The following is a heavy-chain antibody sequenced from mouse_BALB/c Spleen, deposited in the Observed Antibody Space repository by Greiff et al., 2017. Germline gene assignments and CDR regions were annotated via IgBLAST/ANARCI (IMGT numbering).Heavy chain of an antibody. CDR2: ISDGGSYT. Sequence: EVKLVESGGGLVKPGGSLKLSCAASGFTFSDYYMYWVRQTPEKRLEWVATISDGGSYTYYPDSVKGRFTISRDNAKNNLYLQMSSLKSEDTAMYYCARDLTGFSWFAYWGQGTLVTVSA. CDR3: ARDLTGFSWFAY. D-gene: IGHD4-1*01. J-gene: IGHJ3*01. V-gene: IGHV5-4*02. CDR1: GFTFSDYY.